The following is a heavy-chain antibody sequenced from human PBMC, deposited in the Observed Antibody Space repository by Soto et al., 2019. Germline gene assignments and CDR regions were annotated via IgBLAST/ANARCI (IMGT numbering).Heavy chain of an antibody. D-gene: IGHD3-22*01. Sequence: PSETLSLTCTVSGGSIINNYWSWIRQSPGRTLEYIGFIDDNGNTNYNPSLKSRGTISVDTSKNQISLKLSSATAADTAVYYCTGAYYDIDGYILDPWGQGTSVTVSS. J-gene: IGHJ5*02. CDR2: IDDNGNT. CDR1: GGSIINNY. V-gene: IGHV4-59*01. CDR3: TGAYYDIDGYILDP.